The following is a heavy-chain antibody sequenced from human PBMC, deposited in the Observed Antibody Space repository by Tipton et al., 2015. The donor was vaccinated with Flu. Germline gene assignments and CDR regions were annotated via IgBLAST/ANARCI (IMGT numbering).Heavy chain of an antibody. D-gene: IGHD2-15*01. Sequence: SLRLSCAASGFTFSSYAMSWVRQAPGKGLEWVSAISGSGGSTYYADSVKGRFTISRDNSKNTLYLQMNSLRAEDTAVYYCAKDLLAVVAATPVDYWGQGTLVTVSS. CDR1: GFTFSSYA. CDR2: ISGSGGST. CDR3: AKDLLAVVAATPVDY. J-gene: IGHJ4*02. V-gene: IGHV3-23*01.